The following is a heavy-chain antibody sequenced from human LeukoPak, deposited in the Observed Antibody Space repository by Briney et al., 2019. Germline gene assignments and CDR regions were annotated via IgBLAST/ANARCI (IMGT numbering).Heavy chain of an antibody. Sequence: KPGGSLRLSCAASRFSFNTYTMNWVRQAPGKGLEWVSSISSSTSYIYYADSVKGRFTISRDNAKNSLYLQMNSLRAEDTAVYYCASCPYFGSERGSHYFDSWGQGTLVTVSS. CDR1: RFSFNTYT. CDR2: ISSSTSYI. CDR3: ASCPYFGSERGSHYFDS. V-gene: IGHV3-21*03. D-gene: IGHD3-10*01. J-gene: IGHJ4*02.